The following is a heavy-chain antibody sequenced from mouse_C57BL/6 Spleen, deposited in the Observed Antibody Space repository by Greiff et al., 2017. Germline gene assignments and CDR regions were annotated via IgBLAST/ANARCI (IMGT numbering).Heavy chain of an antibody. Sequence: VQLQQSGPELVKPGASVKISCKASGYAFSSSWMNWVKQRPGKGLEWIGRIYPGDGDTNYNGKFKGKATLTADKSSSTAYMQLSSLTSEDSAVYFCARPYYDYPYAMDYWSQGTSVTVSS. D-gene: IGHD2-4*01. CDR1: GYAFSSSW. CDR2: IYPGDGDT. CDR3: ARPYYDYPYAMDY. J-gene: IGHJ4*01. V-gene: IGHV1-82*01.